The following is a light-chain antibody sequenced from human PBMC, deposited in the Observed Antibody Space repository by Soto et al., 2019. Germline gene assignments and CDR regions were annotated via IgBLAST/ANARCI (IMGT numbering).Light chain of an antibody. J-gene: IGLJ2*01. V-gene: IGLV1-44*01. CDR3: AAWDDSFDGHVV. Sequence: QSVLTQPPSAYGTPGQRVIISCSGSSSNIGRNTVNWYQQLPGTAPKVLIYSDDQRPSGVPDRFSGSKSGTSASLAISGLRPEDEADYYCAAWDDSFDGHVVFGGGTTVTVL. CDR2: SDD. CDR1: SSNIGRNT.